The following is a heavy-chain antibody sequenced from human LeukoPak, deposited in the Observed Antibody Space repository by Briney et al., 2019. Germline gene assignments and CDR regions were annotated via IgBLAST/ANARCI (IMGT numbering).Heavy chain of an antibody. CDR3: TSSISSTSLSV. Sequence: PGGSLRLSCAASGFTFSGSAMRWVRQASGKGLEWVGRIRSKANSYATAYAASVKGRFTISRDDSKNTAYLQMNSLKTEDTAVYYCTSSISSTSLSVWGQGTLVTVSS. CDR2: IRSKANSYAT. D-gene: IGHD2-2*01. J-gene: IGHJ4*02. V-gene: IGHV3-73*01. CDR1: GFTFSGSA.